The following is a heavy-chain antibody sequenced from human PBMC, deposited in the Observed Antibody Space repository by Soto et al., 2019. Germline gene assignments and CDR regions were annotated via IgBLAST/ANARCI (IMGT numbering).Heavy chain of an antibody. CDR2: IAHSVGNT. D-gene: IGHD2-15*01. CDR1: GYTFTSYY. Sequence: QAQLVQSGPEVRQPGASVRVSCKASGYTFTSYYIHWVRQVPGQGLEWMGFIAHSVGNTKTAQHFQGRVTVTRDTPTTTVFLELDSLTSEDTAIYYCARIHGVCRGANCPLALWGQGTLVTVSS. J-gene: IGHJ4*02. CDR3: ARIHGVCRGANCPLAL. V-gene: IGHV1-46*01.